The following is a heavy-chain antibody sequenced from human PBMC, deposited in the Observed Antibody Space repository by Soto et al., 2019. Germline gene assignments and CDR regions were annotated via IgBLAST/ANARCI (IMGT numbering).Heavy chain of an antibody. D-gene: IGHD2-15*01. J-gene: IGHJ4*02. CDR1: GFTFSRSP. CDR2: ISADGSSQ. Sequence: QVQLVESGGGEVQPGTSLRLSCAASGFTFSRSPMHWVRQAPGKGLDWVGLISADGSSQPYADSVRGRFIISRDNFRNTVSLQMDRLRPEDTAVYYCARPVVAGTPDYWGQGTLVSVSS. CDR3: ARPVVAGTPDY. V-gene: IGHV3-30-3*01.